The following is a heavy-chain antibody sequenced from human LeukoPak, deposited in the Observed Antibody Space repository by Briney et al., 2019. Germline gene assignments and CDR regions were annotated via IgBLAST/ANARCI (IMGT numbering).Heavy chain of an antibody. J-gene: IGHJ4*02. Sequence: GAPLQISCQCSGSIFDTYWSCWVRQPPGKGLEGMGIIYPGDSDTRYSPSFHGQVTISPDKSINTAYLQWSSLKTSDAAMYYCARHQIVGATRSPFDYWGQGTLVTVSS. CDR2: IYPGDSDT. D-gene: IGHD1-26*01. V-gene: IGHV5-51*01. CDR1: GSIFDTYW. CDR3: ARHQIVGATRSPFDY.